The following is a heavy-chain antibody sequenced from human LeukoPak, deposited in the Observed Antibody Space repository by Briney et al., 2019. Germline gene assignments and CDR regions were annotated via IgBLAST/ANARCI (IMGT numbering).Heavy chain of an antibody. D-gene: IGHD2-15*01. CDR3: ARDGERYCSGGSCYFWFDP. CDR2: ISAYNGNT. CDR1: GYTFTSYG. Sequence: ASVKVSCKASGYTFTSYGMSWVRQAPGQGLEWMGWISAYNGNTNYAQKLQGRVTMTTDTSTSTAYMELRSLRSDDTAVYYCARDGERYCSGGSCYFWFDPWGQGTLVTVSS. J-gene: IGHJ5*02. V-gene: IGHV1-18*01.